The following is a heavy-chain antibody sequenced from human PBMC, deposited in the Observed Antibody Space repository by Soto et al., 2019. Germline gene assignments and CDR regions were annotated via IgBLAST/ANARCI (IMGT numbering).Heavy chain of an antibody. CDR2: ISSSSSTI. CDR1: GFTFSSYS. CDR3: ARSRAVAGTEYYFDY. D-gene: IGHD6-19*01. V-gene: IGHV3-48*02. J-gene: IGHJ4*02. Sequence: GGSLRLSCAASGFTFSSYSMNWVRQAPGKGLEWVSYISSSSSTIYYADSVKGRFTISRDNAKNSLYLQMNSLRDEDTAVYYYARSRAVAGTEYYFDYWGQGTMVTVSS.